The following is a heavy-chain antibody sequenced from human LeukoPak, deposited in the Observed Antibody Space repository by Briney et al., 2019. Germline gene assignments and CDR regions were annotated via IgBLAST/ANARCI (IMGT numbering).Heavy chain of an antibody. D-gene: IGHD3-10*01. CDR3: ARQAIGYYYGSGSYFLDY. J-gene: IGHJ4*02. V-gene: IGHV4-39*07. CDR1: GGSISSSSYY. Sequence: SETLSLTCTVSGGSISSSSYYWGWIRQPPGKGLEWIGSIYYSGRTYYTPSLKSRVTISVDTSKSQVSLKLSSVTAADTAVYYCARQAIGYYYGSGSYFLDYWGQGTLVTVSS. CDR2: IYYSGRT.